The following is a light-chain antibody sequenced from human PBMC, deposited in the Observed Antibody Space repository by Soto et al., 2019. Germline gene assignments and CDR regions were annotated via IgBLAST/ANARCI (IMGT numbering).Light chain of an antibody. CDR1: QSISNW. V-gene: IGKV1-5*03. Sequence: DIQMTQSPFTLSASVGDRVTITCRVSQSISNWLAWYQQKPGKAPNLLIYKASTLESGVPSRFSGSGSGTEFTLTISSLQPDDFATYYCQHYKSYPWTFGQGTKVEIK. J-gene: IGKJ1*01. CDR2: KAS. CDR3: QHYKSYPWT.